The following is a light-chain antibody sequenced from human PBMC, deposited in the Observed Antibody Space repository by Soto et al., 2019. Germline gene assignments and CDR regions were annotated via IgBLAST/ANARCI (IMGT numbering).Light chain of an antibody. CDR2: KAS. V-gene: IGKV1-5*03. CDR1: QTISSW. CDR3: QQFDDYPLT. Sequence: DIQMTQSPSTLSGSVGDRVTITCRASQTISSWLAWYQQKPGKAPKLLIYKASTLKSGVPSRFSGSGSGTEFTLTVSSLQPEDFATYYCQQFDDYPLTFGPGTKVDIK. J-gene: IGKJ3*01.